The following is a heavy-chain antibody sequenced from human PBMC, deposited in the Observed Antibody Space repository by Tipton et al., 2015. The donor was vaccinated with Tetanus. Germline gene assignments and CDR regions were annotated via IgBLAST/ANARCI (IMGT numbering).Heavy chain of an antibody. J-gene: IGHJ4*02. CDR1: GVSISTSGW. CDR3: ASHLGSCTSTSCQPFAY. CDR2: IFHDGTT. V-gene: IGHV4-4*02. Sequence: TLSLTCAVSGVSISTSGWWSWVRQPPGKGLEWIGEIFHDGTTNYNPSLKSRVTISVDKSKSQFSLKWTSVTAADTAVYYCASHLGSCTSTSCQPFAYWGQGTLVNVSS. D-gene: IGHD2-2*01.